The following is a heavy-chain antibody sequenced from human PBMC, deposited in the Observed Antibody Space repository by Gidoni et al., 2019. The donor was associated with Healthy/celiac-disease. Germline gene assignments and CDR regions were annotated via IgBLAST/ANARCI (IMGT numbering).Heavy chain of an antibody. D-gene: IGHD2-21*01. V-gene: IGHV4-38-2*01. J-gene: IGHJ6*02. Sequence: QVQLQESGPGLVKPSETLSLTCAVSGYSISSGYYWGWIRQPPGKGLEWIGSIYHSGSTYYNPSLKSRVTISVDTSKNQFSLKLSSVTAADTAVYYCARSPIGGMDVWGQGTTVTVSS. CDR3: ARSPIGGMDV. CDR2: IYHSGST. CDR1: GYSISSGYY.